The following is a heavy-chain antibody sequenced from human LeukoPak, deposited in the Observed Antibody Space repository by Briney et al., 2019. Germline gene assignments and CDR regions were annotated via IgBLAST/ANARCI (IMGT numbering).Heavy chain of an antibody. CDR3: AKDGRITSDY. J-gene: IGHJ4*02. D-gene: IGHD3-10*01. Sequence: WGSLRLSCAASGFTFSSYGMSWVRQAPGKGLEWVSVISGSRGSTYYADSVKGRFTISRDNSKNTLYLQMNSLRAEDTAIYYCAKDGRITSDYWGQGTLVTVSS. CDR2: ISGSRGST. CDR1: GFTFSSYG. V-gene: IGHV3-23*01.